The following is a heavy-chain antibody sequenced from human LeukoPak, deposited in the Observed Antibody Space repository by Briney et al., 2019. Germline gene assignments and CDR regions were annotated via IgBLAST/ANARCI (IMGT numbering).Heavy chain of an antibody. J-gene: IGHJ4*02. Sequence: GGSLRLSCATSGFSFSSHAMAWVRHAPGKGLEWVSVISGSGGTTFYTDSVKGRFTISRDNSKNTLYLQMNSLRAEDTAVYYCAKPRGRYGDYGQDFDYWGQGTLVTVSS. D-gene: IGHD4-17*01. V-gene: IGHV3-23*01. CDR3: AKPRGRYGDYGQDFDY. CDR1: GFSFSSHA. CDR2: ISGSGGTT.